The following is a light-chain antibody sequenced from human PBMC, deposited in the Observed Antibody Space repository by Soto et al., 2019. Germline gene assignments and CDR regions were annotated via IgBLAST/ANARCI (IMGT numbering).Light chain of an antibody. J-gene: IGKJ1*01. CDR1: QSVSGSY. CDR2: GAS. CDR3: QEYGSSRT. Sequence: EIVLTQSPGTLSLSPGERATLSCRASQSVSGSYLAWFQQKPGQAPRLLIYGASSRATGIPDRFSGSGSVTDFTLTISRLETEDFAVYYCQEYGSSRTFGQGTEVEIK. V-gene: IGKV3-20*01.